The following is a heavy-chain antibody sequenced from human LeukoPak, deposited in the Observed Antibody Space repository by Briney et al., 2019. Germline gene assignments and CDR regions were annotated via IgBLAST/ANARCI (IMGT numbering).Heavy chain of an antibody. CDR2: INPNSGGT. V-gene: IGHV1-2*02. J-gene: IGHJ6*02. CDR3: ARGGNSGSYYFQGYYYYYGMDV. Sequence: ASVKVSCKASGYTFTGYYMHWVRQAPGQGLEWMGWINPNSGGTNYAQKFQGRVTMTRDTSISTAYMELSRLRSDDTAVYYCARGGNSGSYYFQGYYYYYGMDVWGQGTTVTVSS. D-gene: IGHD1-26*01. CDR1: GYTFTGYY.